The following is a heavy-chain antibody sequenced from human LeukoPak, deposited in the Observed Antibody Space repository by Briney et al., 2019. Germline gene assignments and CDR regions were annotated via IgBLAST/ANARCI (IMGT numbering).Heavy chain of an antibody. V-gene: IGHV4-59*01. Sequence: SETLSLTCTVSGGSISSYYWSWIRQPPGKGLEWIGYIYYSGSTNYNPSLKSRVTISVDTSKNQFSLKLSSVTAADTAVYYCARGGGLRFLEWLDYHYYGMDVWGQGTTVTVSS. CDR3: ARGGGLRFLEWLDYHYYGMDV. D-gene: IGHD3-3*01. CDR2: IYYSGST. CDR1: GGSISSYY. J-gene: IGHJ6*02.